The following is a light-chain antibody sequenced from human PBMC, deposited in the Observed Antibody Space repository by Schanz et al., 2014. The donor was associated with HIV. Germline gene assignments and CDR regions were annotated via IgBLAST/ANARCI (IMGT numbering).Light chain of an antibody. V-gene: IGLV1-44*01. CDR1: SSNFRSHA. CDR3: ATWDDSLDGWV. Sequence: QSVLTQPPSASGTPGQRVTISCSGSSSNFRSHALNWYQPLPGTAPRLVIYNTFHRPSGVPDRFSGSQSGTSASLAISGLQSEDESDFFCATWDDSLDGWVFGGGTQLTVL. J-gene: IGLJ3*02. CDR2: NTF.